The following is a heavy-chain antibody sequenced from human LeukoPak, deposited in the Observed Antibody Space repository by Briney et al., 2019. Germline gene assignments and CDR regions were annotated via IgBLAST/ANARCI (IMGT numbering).Heavy chain of an antibody. V-gene: IGHV4-59*01. D-gene: IGHD3-3*01. Sequence: SETLSLTCTVTGGSISGYHWNWIRQSPGKGLEWIGNIFYTGNVDYNPSLKSRVTISVDTSKNQFSLKLSSVTAADTAVYYCARVLIHDFWSGQGDAFDIWGQGTMVTVSS. CDR3: ARVLIHDFWSGQGDAFDI. CDR1: GGSISGYH. CDR2: IFYTGNV. J-gene: IGHJ3*02.